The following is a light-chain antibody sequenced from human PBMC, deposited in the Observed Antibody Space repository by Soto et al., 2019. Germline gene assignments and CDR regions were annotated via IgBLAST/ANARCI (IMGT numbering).Light chain of an antibody. J-gene: IGKJ1*01. CDR1: PTDSYW. Sequence: DIEMTQSPSTLSAAVGDKVTITCRDSPTDSYWLAWYQHKPGKVPRLLIFDASKLVSGVPSRFSRSGSGSDFTLTISTLQPDDSATYYCQQYNSHSRTFGQGTKVEIK. CDR2: DAS. CDR3: QQYNSHSRT. V-gene: IGKV1-5*01.